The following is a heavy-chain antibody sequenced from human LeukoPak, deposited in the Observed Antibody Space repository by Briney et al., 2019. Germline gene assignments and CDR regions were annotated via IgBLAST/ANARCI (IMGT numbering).Heavy chain of an antibody. D-gene: IGHD3-16*01. Sequence: SETLSLTCTVSGGSISSSSYYWGCIRQPPGQGLEWIWSIYYSGSTYYNPSPKSRVTISVHTSKKQFSLRLSSVSAADTAVYYCARVDIMITFGGPMDVWGKGTTVTVSS. J-gene: IGHJ6*04. CDR2: IYYSGST. CDR1: GGSISSSSYY. CDR3: ARVDIMITFGGPMDV. V-gene: IGHV4-39*07.